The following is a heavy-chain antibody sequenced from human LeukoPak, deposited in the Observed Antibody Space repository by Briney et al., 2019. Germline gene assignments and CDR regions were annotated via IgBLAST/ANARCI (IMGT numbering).Heavy chain of an antibody. CDR3: ARDCSSTSCYLGSFDY. V-gene: IGHV3-7*01. Sequence: GGSLRLSCAASGFTFSSYWMSWVRQAPGKGLEWVANIKQDGSEKYYVDSVKGRFTISRDNAKNSLYLQMNSLRAEDTAVYYCARDCSSTSCYLGSFDYWGQGTLVTVSS. CDR2: IKQDGSEK. CDR1: GFTFSSYW. J-gene: IGHJ4*02. D-gene: IGHD2-2*01.